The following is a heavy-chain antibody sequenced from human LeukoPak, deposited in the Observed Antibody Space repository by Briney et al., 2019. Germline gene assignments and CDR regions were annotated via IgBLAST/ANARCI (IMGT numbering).Heavy chain of an antibody. J-gene: IGHJ4*02. Sequence: GGSLRLSCAASGFSFSVYWMHWVRQAPGKGLVWVSRINSDGSSTSYADSVRGRFSISRDNAKNTLYLQMNSLRAEDTAVYYSARGLSGYASSLGYWGQGTLVTVSA. V-gene: IGHV3-74*01. CDR2: INSDGSST. CDR1: GFSFSVYW. D-gene: IGHD6-6*01. CDR3: ARGLSGYASSLGY.